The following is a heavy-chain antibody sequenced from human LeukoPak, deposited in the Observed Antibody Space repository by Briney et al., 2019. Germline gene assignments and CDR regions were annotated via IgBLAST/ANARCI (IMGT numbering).Heavy chain of an antibody. J-gene: IGHJ3*02. CDR2: IYYSGST. CDR3: AVYCSSTSCYARRAFDI. Sequence: GSLRLSCAASGFTFSNFAMSWVRQPPGKGLEWIGSIYYSGSTYYNPSLKSRVTISEDTSKNQFSLKLSSVTAADTAVYYCAVYCSSTSCYARRAFDIWGQGTTVTVSS. V-gene: IGHV4-59*05. D-gene: IGHD2-2*01. CDR1: GFTFSNFA.